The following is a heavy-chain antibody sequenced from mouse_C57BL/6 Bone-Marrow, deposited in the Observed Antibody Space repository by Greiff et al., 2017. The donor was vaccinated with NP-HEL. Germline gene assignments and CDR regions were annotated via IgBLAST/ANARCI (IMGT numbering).Heavy chain of an antibody. V-gene: IGHV1-42*01. D-gene: IGHD1-1*01. Sequence: VHVKQSGPELVKPGASVKISCKASGYSFTGYYMNWVKQSPEKSLEWIGEINPSTGGTTYNQKFKAKATLTVDKSSSTAYMQLKNLTSEDSAVYYCARWDTTVVYWYFDVWGTGTTVTVSS. CDR2: INPSTGGT. CDR1: GYSFTGYY. J-gene: IGHJ1*03. CDR3: ARWDTTVVYWYFDV.